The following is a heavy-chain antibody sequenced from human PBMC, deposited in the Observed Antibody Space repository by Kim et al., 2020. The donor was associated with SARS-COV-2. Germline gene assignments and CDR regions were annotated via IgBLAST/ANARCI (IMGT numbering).Heavy chain of an antibody. J-gene: IGHJ4*02. V-gene: IGHV4-31*03. Sequence: SETLSLTCTVSGGSISSGGYYWSWIRQHPGKGLEWIGYIYYSGSTYYNPSLKSRVTISVDTSKNQFSLKLSSVTAADTAVYYCARERKYYDSSGYYFDYWGQGTLVTVSS. CDR3: ARERKYYDSSGYYFDY. D-gene: IGHD3-22*01. CDR1: GGSISSGGYY. CDR2: IYYSGST.